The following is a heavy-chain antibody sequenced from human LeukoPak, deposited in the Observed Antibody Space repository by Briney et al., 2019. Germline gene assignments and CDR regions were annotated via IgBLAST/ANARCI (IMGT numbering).Heavy chain of an antibody. D-gene: IGHD4-23*01. V-gene: IGHV3-23*01. CDR1: GFTFSSYA. Sequence: GGSLRLSCAASGFTFSSYAMSWVRQAPGKGLEWVSAISGSGGSTYYADSVKGRFTISRDNSKNTLYLQMNSLGAEDTAVYYCASVSKTVVTPSYYYYGMDVWGQGTTVTVSS. CDR2: ISGSGGST. CDR3: ASVSKTVVTPSYYYYGMDV. J-gene: IGHJ6*02.